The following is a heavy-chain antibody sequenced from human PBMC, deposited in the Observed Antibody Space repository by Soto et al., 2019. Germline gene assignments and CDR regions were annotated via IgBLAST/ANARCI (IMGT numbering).Heavy chain of an antibody. CDR1: GFTVSSNY. J-gene: IGHJ4*02. Sequence: EVQLVESGGGLVQPGGSLRLSCAASGFTVSSNYMSWVRQAPGKGLEWVSVIYSGGSTYSADSVKGRFTISRDNSKNTRYLQMNSLRAEDTAVYYCARGDDFWSGYNDYWGQGTMVTVSS. V-gene: IGHV3-66*01. D-gene: IGHD3-3*01. CDR3: ARGDDFWSGYNDY. CDR2: IYSGGST.